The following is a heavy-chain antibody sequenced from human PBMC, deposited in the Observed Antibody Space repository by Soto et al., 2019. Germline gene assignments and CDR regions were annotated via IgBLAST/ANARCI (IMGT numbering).Heavy chain of an antibody. Sequence: LRLSCAASGFTFPKYAMRCIRQAPGKGLEWISGILGSGGTYHADSVMGRFTISKDNSRNTLYLQMNSLRAEDTAVYYCAKDAVYGDGLWLPESWGQGTLVTVSS. D-gene: IGHD4-17*01. V-gene: IGHV3-23*01. CDR2: ILGSGGT. CDR1: GFTFPKYA. CDR3: AKDAVYGDGLWLPES. J-gene: IGHJ5*02.